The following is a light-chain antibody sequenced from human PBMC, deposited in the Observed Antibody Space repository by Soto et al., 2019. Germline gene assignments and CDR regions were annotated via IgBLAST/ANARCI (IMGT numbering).Light chain of an antibody. CDR3: HEYNNWPALT. Sequence: IVMTQSPATLSVSPGERATLSCRASQSVANSLAWYQQKPGQAPRLLMYDVATRATGVPARFSGSGSGTEFTLTISSLQSEDFAVYYCHEYNNWPALTFGGGTKVDIK. V-gene: IGKV3-15*01. CDR2: DVA. J-gene: IGKJ4*01. CDR1: QSVANS.